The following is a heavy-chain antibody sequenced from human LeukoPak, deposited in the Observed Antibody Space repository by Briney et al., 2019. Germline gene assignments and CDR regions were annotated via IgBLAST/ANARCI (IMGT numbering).Heavy chain of an antibody. CDR2: IYYDGNT. CDR3: AAENGNFWIGYHYFED. J-gene: IGHJ4*02. V-gene: IGHV4-39*01. D-gene: IGHD3-3*01. CDR1: GGSIGSSSYY. Sequence: SETLSLTRAVSGGSIGSSSYYGGWIRQPPGKDLEWIGAIYYDGNTFYNPSLKSRVTISVDMSKNQFSLKLSSVTAADTAIYYCAAENGNFWIGYHYFEDWGQGTLVSVSS.